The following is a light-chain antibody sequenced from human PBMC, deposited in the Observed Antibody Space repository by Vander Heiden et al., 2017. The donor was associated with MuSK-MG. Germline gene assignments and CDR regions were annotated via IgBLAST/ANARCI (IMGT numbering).Light chain of an antibody. Sequence: SYVLTQPPSVSAAPGKTARITCGGDNIGSKSVHWYQQKPGQAPVLVISYDTDRPSGIPERFSGSNAGNTATRTISRSEAGDEADDHCQVWASSSDHWVLGGGTKLT. J-gene: IGLJ3*02. CDR1: NIGSKS. CDR2: YDT. V-gene: IGLV3-21*04. CDR3: QVWASSSDHWV.